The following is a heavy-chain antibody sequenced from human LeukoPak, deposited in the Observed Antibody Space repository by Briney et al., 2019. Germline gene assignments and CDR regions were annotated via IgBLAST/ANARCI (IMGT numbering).Heavy chain of an antibody. J-gene: IGHJ4*02. CDR2: VSSDGSST. CDR3: ARGYSYGHGGYFDY. Sequence: GGSLRLSCAASGFIFSSYWMHWVRQAPGKGLVWVSRVSSDGSSTTYADSANGRFTISRDNAKNTLYLQMNSLRVEDTAVYYCARGYSYGHGGYFDYWGQGTLVIVSS. D-gene: IGHD5-18*01. CDR1: GFIFSSYW. V-gene: IGHV3-74*01.